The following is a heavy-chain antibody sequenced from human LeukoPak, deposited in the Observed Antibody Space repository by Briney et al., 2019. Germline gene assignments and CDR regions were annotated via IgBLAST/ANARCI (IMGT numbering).Heavy chain of an antibody. D-gene: IGHD1-26*01. CDR3: AKGGLVGAPSLFDY. J-gene: IGHJ4*02. CDR2: ISSSGSTI. V-gene: IGHV3-11*01. CDR1: GFTFSDYY. Sequence: GGSLRLSCAASGFTFSDYYMSWIRQAPGKGLEWVSYISSSGSTIYYADSVKGRFTISRDNSKNTLYLQMNSLRAEDTAVYYCAKGGLVGAPSLFDYWGQGTLVTVSS.